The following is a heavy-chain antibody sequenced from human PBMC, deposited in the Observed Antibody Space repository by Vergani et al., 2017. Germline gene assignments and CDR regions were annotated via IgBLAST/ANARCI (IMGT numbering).Heavy chain of an antibody. CDR2: ISRGFGLF. D-gene: IGHD6-13*01. CDR3: ARGLGAAGGHDAFNI. J-gene: IGHJ3*02. Sequence: QVQLVQSGAEVKKPGASVKVSCKASGGTLSSYALNWVRQAPGQGLEWMGKISRGFGLFKKARRFQGRLTLVADESSTTAYMELSSLRSDDTAVYYCARGLGAAGGHDAFNIWGRGTLVTVSS. V-gene: IGHV1-69*13. CDR1: GGTLSSYA.